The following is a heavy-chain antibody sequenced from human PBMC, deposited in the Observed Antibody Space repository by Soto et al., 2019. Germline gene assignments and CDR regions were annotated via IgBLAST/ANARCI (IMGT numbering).Heavy chain of an antibody. Sequence: PSETLSLTCTVSGGSISSYYWSWIRQPPGKGLEWIGYIYYSGSTNYNPSLKSRVTISVDTSKNQFSLKLSSVTAADTAVYYCARAEGSGWYLAMYYYGMDVWGQGTTVT. J-gene: IGHJ6*02. CDR1: GGSISSYY. D-gene: IGHD6-19*01. CDR2: IYYSGST. CDR3: ARAEGSGWYLAMYYYGMDV. V-gene: IGHV4-59*01.